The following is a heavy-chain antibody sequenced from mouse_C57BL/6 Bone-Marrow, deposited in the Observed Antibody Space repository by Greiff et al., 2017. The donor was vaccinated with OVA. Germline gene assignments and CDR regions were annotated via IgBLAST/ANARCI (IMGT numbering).Heavy chain of an antibody. CDR1: GYTFTSYW. Sequence: EVQLVESGTVLARPGASVKMSCKTSGYTFTSYWMHWVKQRPGQGLEWLGAIYPGNSDTSYNQKFKGKAKQTAVTSASTAYRELSSLTNEDSAVYYCTVYYDYYLDYWGQGTTLTGSS. D-gene: IGHD2-4*01. J-gene: IGHJ2*01. CDR2: IYPGNSDT. CDR3: TVYYDYYLDY. V-gene: IGHV1-5*01.